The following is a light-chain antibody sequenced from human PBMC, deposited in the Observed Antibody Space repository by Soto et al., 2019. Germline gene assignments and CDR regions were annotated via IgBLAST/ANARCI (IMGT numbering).Light chain of an antibody. CDR3: QQYYSTPHT. CDR1: QSVLYSSNNKNY. Sequence: DIVMTQSPDSLAVSLGERATINCKSSQSVLYSSNNKNYLAWYQQKPGQTPNLLIYWASTRESGVPDRFSGSRSGTDFTLTISSLQAEDVAVYYCQQYYSTPHTFGQGTRLEIK. J-gene: IGKJ2*01. CDR2: WAS. V-gene: IGKV4-1*01.